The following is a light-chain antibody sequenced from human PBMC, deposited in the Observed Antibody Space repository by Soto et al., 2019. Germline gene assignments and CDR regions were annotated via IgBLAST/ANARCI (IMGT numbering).Light chain of an antibody. CDR1: SSDVGSYNL. V-gene: IGLV2-23*03. J-gene: IGLJ2*01. Sequence: QSVLTQPASVSGSPGQSITISCTGTSSDVGSYNLVSWYQQHPGKAPKLMIYEGTKRPSGVSNRFSGSKSGNTASLTISGLQAEDEADYYCCSYAGGSTFDVVFGGGTKLTVL. CDR3: CSYAGGSTFDVV. CDR2: EGT.